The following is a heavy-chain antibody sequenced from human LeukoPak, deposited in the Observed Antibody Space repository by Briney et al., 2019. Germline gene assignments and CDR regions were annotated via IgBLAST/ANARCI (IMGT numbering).Heavy chain of an antibody. Sequence: SETLSLTCNVSGYDISSGYYWGWIRQSSGKGLEWIGSIYHGGNTYYSQSLKSRVTISIDASKNQFSLRLTSVIAEDTAVYYCARVQGDYFMDVWGKGTTVTVSS. CDR1: GYDISSGYY. CDR2: IYHGGNT. J-gene: IGHJ6*03. CDR3: ARVQGDYFMDV. D-gene: IGHD1-26*01. V-gene: IGHV4-38-2*02.